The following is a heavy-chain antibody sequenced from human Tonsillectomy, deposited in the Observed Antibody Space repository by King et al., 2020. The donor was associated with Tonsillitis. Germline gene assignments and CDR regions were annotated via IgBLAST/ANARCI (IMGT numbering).Heavy chain of an antibody. CDR1: GSSISSSYYF. D-gene: IGHD3-22*01. CDR3: TSLTRSPTKWFRDS. CDR2: ISYSGTT. V-gene: IGHV4-39*01. J-gene: IGHJ4*02. Sequence: QLQESGPGLVKPSETLSLTCLVSGSSISSSYYFWGWVRQPPGKGLEWIARISYSGTTYSNPSLKSRVSISLVTSKSQFSLRLSSVTATDTAVYYCTSLTRSPTKWFRDSWGQGTLVTVSS.